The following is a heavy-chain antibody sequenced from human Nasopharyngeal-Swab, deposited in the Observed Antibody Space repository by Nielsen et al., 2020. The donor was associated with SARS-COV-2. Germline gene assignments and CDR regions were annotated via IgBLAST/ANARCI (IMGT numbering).Heavy chain of an antibody. CDR2: INPNTGGT. CDR1: GYTFTGYF. V-gene: IGHV1-2*05. J-gene: IGHJ4*02. CDR3: ARAYGSGSSTDSYYFDY. D-gene: IGHD3-10*01. Sequence: ASVKVSCKASGYTFTGYFMHWVRQPPGQGLEWMGRINPNTGGTNYPQKFQGRVTMTRDTSISTVYMELNSLRSDDTVVYYCARAYGSGSSTDSYYFDYWGQGTLVTVSS.